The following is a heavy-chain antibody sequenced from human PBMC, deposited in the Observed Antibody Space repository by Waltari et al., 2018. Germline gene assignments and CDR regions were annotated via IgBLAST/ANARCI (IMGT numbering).Heavy chain of an antibody. CDR1: GFAFATAW. J-gene: IGHJ4*02. D-gene: IGHD3-16*01. CDR2: IQSRTEGERT. CDR3: TTLDAPWGGG. Sequence: EVQMVESGGGLVKRGESLRLSWVASGFAFATAWLTWVRQAPGKGLEWVGRIQSRTEGERTDFAAPVKGRFSISRDDAKNTLYLQMNSLRSEDTAIYYCTTLDAPWGGGWGQGTQVTVSS. V-gene: IGHV3-15*01.